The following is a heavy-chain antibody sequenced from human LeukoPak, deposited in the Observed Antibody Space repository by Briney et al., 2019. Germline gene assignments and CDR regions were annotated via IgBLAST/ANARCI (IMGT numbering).Heavy chain of an antibody. J-gene: IGHJ4*02. V-gene: IGHV1-69*04. Sequence: EASVKVSSKASGGTFSIYAISWVRQAPGQGGGWMGRIIPILGIANYAQKFQGRVTITADKSTSTAYMELSSLRSEDTAVYYCARGPGSSGWYFISLEYYFDYWGQGTLVTVSS. D-gene: IGHD6-19*01. CDR1: GGTFSIYA. CDR2: IIPILGIA. CDR3: ARGPGSSGWYFISLEYYFDY.